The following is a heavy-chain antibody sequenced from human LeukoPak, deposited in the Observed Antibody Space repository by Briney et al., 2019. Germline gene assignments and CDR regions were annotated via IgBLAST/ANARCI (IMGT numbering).Heavy chain of an antibody. Sequence: PGGSLRLSCAASGFTFSSYSMNWVRQAPGKGLEWVSSISSSSSYIYYADSVKGRFTISRDNAENSLYLQMNSLRAEDTAVYYCAREGGITMVRIPWFDPWGQGTLVTVSS. D-gene: IGHD3-10*01. V-gene: IGHV3-21*01. J-gene: IGHJ5*02. CDR2: ISSSSSYI. CDR3: AREGGITMVRIPWFDP. CDR1: GFTFSSYS.